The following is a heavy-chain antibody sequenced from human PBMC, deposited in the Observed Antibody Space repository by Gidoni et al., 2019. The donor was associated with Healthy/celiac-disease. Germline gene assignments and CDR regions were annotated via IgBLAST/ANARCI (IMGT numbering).Heavy chain of an antibody. CDR1: GFTFDDFA. CDR3: AKDTSAMLISGMDV. CDR2: ISWNSVSR. D-gene: IGHD3-10*02. Sequence: EVQLVESGGGLVQPGRSLRLSCAASGFTFDDFAMHWVRQAPGKGLEWVSGISWNSVSRGYADSVKGRFTISRDNAKNSMYLQMNSLRAEDTALYYCAKDTSAMLISGMDVWGQGTTVTVSS. J-gene: IGHJ6*02. V-gene: IGHV3-9*01.